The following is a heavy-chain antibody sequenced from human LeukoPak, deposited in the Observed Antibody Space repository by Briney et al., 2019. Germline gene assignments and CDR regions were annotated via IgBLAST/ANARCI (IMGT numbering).Heavy chain of an antibody. J-gene: IGHJ4*02. CDR3: ARDQPYGGKSDY. D-gene: IGHD4-23*01. CDR2: IYHSGST. CDR1: GYSISSGYY. Sequence: MPSETLSLTCTVSGYSISSGYYWGWIRQPPGKGLEWIGSIYHSGSTYYNPSLKSRVTISVDTSKNQFSLKLSSVTAADTAVYYCARDQPYGGKSDYWGQGTLVTVSS. V-gene: IGHV4-38-2*02.